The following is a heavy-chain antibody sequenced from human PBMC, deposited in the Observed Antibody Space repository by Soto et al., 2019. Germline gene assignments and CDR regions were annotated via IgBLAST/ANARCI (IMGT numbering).Heavy chain of an antibody. CDR1: GDSISSANNY. CDR2: ISYSGTT. CDR3: ARGRGYSYGLDP. V-gene: IGHV4-30-4*01. Sequence: QVQLQESGPGLVKPSQTLSLTCTVSGDSISSANNYWSWIRQPPGEGLEWIGFISYSGTTSYSPSLKSRLAISLDTSKNQFSLSLTSVTAADTAVYYCARGRGYSYGLDPWGQGTLVTVYS. D-gene: IGHD5-12*01. J-gene: IGHJ5*02.